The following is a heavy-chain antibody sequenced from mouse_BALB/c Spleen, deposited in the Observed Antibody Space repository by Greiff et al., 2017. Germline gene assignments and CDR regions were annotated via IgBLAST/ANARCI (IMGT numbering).Heavy chain of an antibody. D-gene: IGHD2-4*01. CDR1: GFTFSSYG. Sequence: EVKLMESGGGLVQPGGSLKLSCAASGFTFSSYGMSWVRQTPDKRLELVATINSNGGSTYYPDSVKGRFTISRDNAKNTLYLQMSSLKSEDTAMYYCARVDDYDYYAMDYWGQGTSVTVSS. V-gene: IGHV5-6-3*01. CDR3: ARVDDYDYYAMDY. CDR2: INSNGGST. J-gene: IGHJ4*01.